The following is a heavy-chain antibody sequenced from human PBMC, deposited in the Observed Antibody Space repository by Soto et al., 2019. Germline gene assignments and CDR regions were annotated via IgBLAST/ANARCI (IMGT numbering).Heavy chain of an antibody. CDR2: ISGRGDRT. V-gene: IGHV3-23*01. D-gene: IGHD3-22*01. Sequence: EVQLLESGGGLVQPGGSLRLSCAASGITISNYPMNWVRQAPGKGLDWVSGISGRGDRTYYADSAKGRFTISKDISRNSLSLQLDSLGVEDKAVYFCVKDVGGYKSTAPQWGQGALVTVSS. CDR3: VKDVGGYKSTAPQ. J-gene: IGHJ4*02. CDR1: GITISNYP.